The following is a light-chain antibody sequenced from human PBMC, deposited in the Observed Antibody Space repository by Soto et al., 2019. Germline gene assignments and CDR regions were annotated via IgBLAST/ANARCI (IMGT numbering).Light chain of an antibody. J-gene: IGKJ5*01. CDR2: DVS. CDR1: QSVTSY. CDR3: QQYGNSPAIT. Sequence: VRPQSPATLSVSPGERATLSCRASQSVTSYLAWYQQKPGQAPRLLIYDVSNRASGIPDRFSGSGSGTDFTLTVSRLEPEDFAVYYCQQYGNSPAITFGQGTRLE. V-gene: IGKV3-20*01.